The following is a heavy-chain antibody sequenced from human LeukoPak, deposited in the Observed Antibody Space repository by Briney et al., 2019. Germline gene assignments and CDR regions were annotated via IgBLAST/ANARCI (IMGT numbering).Heavy chain of an antibody. CDR1: GDSISNYY. CDR3: ARHMYGDFDY. D-gene: IGHD3-10*02. CDR2: IFRTART. V-gene: IGHV4-59*08. Sequence: SETLSLTCSVSGDSISNYYWSWLRQSPGKGLEWIGYIFRTARTNYNPSLQSRVSVSGDSSKNQFSLRLTSVTAADTAVYYCARHMYGDFDYWGQGILVTVSS. J-gene: IGHJ4*02.